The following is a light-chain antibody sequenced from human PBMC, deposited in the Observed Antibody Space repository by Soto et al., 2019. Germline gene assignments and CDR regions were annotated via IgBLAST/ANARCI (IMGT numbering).Light chain of an antibody. CDR2: DAS. CDR1: QSIGSY. J-gene: IGKJ3*01. CDR3: QQYGSSPPVT. Sequence: ENVLTQSPAILSLSPGERATLSCRASQSIGSYLAWYQQKPGQAPRLLIYDASNRATGLPARFSGSGSETEFTLTIDSLEPEDSAVYYCQQYGSSPPVTFGPGTKVDIK. V-gene: IGKV3-20*01.